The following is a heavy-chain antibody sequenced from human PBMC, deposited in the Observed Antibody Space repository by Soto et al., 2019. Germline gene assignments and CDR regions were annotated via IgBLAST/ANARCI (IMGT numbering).Heavy chain of an antibody. Sequence: GGSLRLSCAASGFTFSSYGMSWVRQAPGKGLEWVSVVTGSGGSTYYADSVKGRFTISRDNSKNTLYLQMNSLRAEDTAVYYCAKEWEPGPLDHWGQGTLVTVSS. D-gene: IGHD1-26*01. CDR2: VTGSGGST. J-gene: IGHJ4*02. V-gene: IGHV3-23*01. CDR1: GFTFSSYG. CDR3: AKEWEPGPLDH.